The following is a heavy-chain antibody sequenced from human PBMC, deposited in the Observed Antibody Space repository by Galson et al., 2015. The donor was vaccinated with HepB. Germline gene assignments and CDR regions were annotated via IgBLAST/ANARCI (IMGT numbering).Heavy chain of an antibody. CDR3: ARGTGHYYYGMDV. CDR1: GLTVSSHF. Sequence: SLRLSCAASGLTVSSHFMSWVRQALGKGPEWVACLYPDGATTRYADSVKGRFTVSRDISENTLYLQMDSLSSDDTAVYYCARGTGHYYYGMDVWGQGTTVTVSS. J-gene: IGHJ6*02. CDR2: LYPDGATT. V-gene: IGHV3-53*05.